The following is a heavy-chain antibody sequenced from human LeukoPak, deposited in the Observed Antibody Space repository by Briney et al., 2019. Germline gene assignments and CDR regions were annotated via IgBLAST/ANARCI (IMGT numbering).Heavy chain of an antibody. D-gene: IGHD3-10*01. J-gene: IGHJ4*02. Sequence: PSETLSLTCAVYGGSFSGYYWSWIRQPPGKGLEWIGEINHSGSTNYNPSLKSRVTISVDTSKNQFSLKLSSVTAADTAVYYCARGDPSRNYYGSGTLPVVWGQGTLVTVSS. CDR3: ARGDPSRNYYGSGTLPVV. CDR2: INHSGST. CDR1: GGSFSGYY. V-gene: IGHV4-34*01.